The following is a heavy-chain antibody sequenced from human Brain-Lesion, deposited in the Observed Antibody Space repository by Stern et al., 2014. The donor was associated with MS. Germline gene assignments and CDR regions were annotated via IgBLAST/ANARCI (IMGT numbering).Heavy chain of an antibody. Sequence: QVQLVESGPGLVKPLQTLSLTCTVSGGSVSSGGYSWNWIRQHPGKGLEWIGHVYYSGSIAYNPSLKSRVTISVDTSKNQFSLRLRSVTAADTAVYYCARNPALWYFDLWGRGTLAAVSS. V-gene: IGHV4-31*03. CDR1: GGSVSSGGYS. CDR2: VYYSGSI. D-gene: IGHD3-3*02. CDR3: ARNPALWYFDL. J-gene: IGHJ2*01.